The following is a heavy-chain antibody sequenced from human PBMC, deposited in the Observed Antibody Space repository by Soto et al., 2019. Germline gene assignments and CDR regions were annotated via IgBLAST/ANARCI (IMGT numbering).Heavy chain of an antibody. J-gene: IGHJ4*02. Sequence: PGGSLRLSCAASGFTFSSYGMHWVRQAPGKGLEWVAVIWYDGSNKYYADSVKGRFTISRDNSKNTLYLQMNSLRAEDTAVYYCARDRYCSGGSCYSVAWIDYWGQGTLVTVSS. CDR2: IWYDGSNK. CDR1: GFTFSSYG. V-gene: IGHV3-33*01. D-gene: IGHD2-15*01. CDR3: ARDRYCSGGSCYSVAWIDY.